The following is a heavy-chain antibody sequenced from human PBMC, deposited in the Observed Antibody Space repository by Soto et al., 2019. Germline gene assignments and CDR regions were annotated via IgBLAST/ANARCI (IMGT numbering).Heavy chain of an antibody. D-gene: IGHD2-2*01. Sequence: SETLSLTCTVSGGSITSSSYYWGWIRQPPGKGLEWIGYIYYSGSTYYNPSLKSRVTISVDTSKNQFSLKLSSVTAADTAVYYCARGRIEDIVLVPAAILLDYWGQGTLVTVSS. CDR3: ARGRIEDIVLVPAAILLDY. J-gene: IGHJ4*02. CDR2: IYYSGST. V-gene: IGHV4-30-4*08. CDR1: GGSITSSSYY.